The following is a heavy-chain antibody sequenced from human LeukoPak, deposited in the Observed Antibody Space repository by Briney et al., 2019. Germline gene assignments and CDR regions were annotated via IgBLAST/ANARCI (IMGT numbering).Heavy chain of an antibody. CDR2: IYYSGST. CDR3: ARGGSSSDWFDP. Sequence: SETLSLTCTVSGGSISSYYWSWVRQPPGKGLEGIGYIYYSGSTNYNPSLKSRVTISVDTSKNQFSLKLSSVTAADTAVYYCARGGSSSDWFDPWGQGTLVTVSS. D-gene: IGHD6-6*01. V-gene: IGHV4-59*01. CDR1: GGSISSYY. J-gene: IGHJ5*02.